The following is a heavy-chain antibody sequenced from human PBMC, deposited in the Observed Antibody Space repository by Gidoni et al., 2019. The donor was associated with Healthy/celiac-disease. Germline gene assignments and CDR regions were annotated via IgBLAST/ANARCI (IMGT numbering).Heavy chain of an antibody. CDR1: GFTFSRYA. V-gene: IGHV3-23*01. Sequence: EVQLLESGGGLVPPGGPLRLSCAASGFTFSRYAMSWVRQAPGKGLEWVSAISGSGGSTYYADSVKGRCTISRDNSKNTLYLQMNSLRAEDTAVYYCAKGMGYFDYWGQGTLVTVSS. J-gene: IGHJ4*02. CDR2: ISGSGGST. D-gene: IGHD2-8*01. CDR3: AKGMGYFDY.